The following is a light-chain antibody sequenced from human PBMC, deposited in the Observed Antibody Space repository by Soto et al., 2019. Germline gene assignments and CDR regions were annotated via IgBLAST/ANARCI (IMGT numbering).Light chain of an antibody. J-gene: IGKJ3*01. CDR3: QPYNNWPRT. CDR1: QSVSSN. Sequence: EIVMTQSPATLSVSPGERATLSCSASQSVSSNLAWYQQKPGQAPRLLIYGASTRDTGIPARFSVSGSGTEFTLTISSLQSEDFAVSDGQPYNNWPRTFGPGTKVDIK. CDR2: GAS. V-gene: IGKV3-15*01.